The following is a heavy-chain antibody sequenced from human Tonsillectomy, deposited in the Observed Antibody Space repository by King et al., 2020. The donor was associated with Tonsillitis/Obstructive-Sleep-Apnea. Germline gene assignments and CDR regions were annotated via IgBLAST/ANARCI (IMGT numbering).Heavy chain of an antibody. D-gene: IGHD3-10*01. Sequence: QLVQSGGGVVQAGKSLGLSCAASGFIFSTYAMHWVRQAPGKGLEWVAVISFDGSKKYYADSVKGRFTISRDNYKNTLYLQMNSLRAEDTAVFYCARDRGVTGWYFAHWGQGTLVAVSS. V-gene: IGHV3-30*04. CDR3: ARDRGVTGWYFAH. J-gene: IGHJ4*02. CDR1: GFIFSTYA. CDR2: ISFDGSKK.